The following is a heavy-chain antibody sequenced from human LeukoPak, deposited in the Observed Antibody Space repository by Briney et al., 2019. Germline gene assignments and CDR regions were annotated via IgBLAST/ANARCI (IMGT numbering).Heavy chain of an antibody. CDR1: GFTFSSYA. D-gene: IGHD6-13*01. J-gene: IGHJ3*02. Sequence: PGGSLRLSCAASGFTFSSYAMSWVRQAPGKGLEWVSAISGSGGSTYYADSVKGRFTISRDNSKNTLYLQMNSLRAEDTAVYYCAKDQAFTAAGTEDAFDIWGQGTMVTVSS. CDR2: ISGSGGST. CDR3: AKDQAFTAAGTEDAFDI. V-gene: IGHV3-23*01.